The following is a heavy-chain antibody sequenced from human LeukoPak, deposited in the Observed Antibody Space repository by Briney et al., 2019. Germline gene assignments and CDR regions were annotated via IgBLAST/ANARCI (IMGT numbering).Heavy chain of an antibody. J-gene: IGHJ4*02. Sequence: GGSLRLSCAASGFTFDDYAMHWVRQAPGKGLEWVSLISWDGGSTYYADSVKGRFTISRDNSKNSLYLQMNSLRTEDTALYYCAKSGGYGGYDYFFDYWGQGTLVTVSS. D-gene: IGHD5-12*01. CDR2: ISWDGGST. V-gene: IGHV3-43D*03. CDR1: GFTFDDYA. CDR3: AKSGGYGGYDYFFDY.